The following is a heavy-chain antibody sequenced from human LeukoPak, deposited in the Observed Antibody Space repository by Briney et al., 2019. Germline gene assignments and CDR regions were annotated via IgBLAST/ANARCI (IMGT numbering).Heavy chain of an antibody. J-gene: IGHJ6*03. CDR3: ARSGTYYYDSSGYYHPLYYMDV. V-gene: IGHV1-46*01. D-gene: IGHD3-22*01. Sequence: ASVKVSCKASGYTFTSYYMHWVRQAPGQGLEWMGIINPSGGSTSYAQKFQGRVTMTRDMSTSTVYMELSRLRSDDTAVYYCARSGTYYYDSSGYYHPLYYMDVWGKGTTVTVSS. CDR1: GYTFTSYY. CDR2: INPSGGST.